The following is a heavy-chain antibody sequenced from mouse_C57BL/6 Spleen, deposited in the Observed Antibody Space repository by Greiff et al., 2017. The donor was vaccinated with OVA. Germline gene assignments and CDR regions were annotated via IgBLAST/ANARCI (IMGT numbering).Heavy chain of an antibody. CDR2: IYPGDGDT. CDR1: GYAFSSYW. J-gene: IGHJ2*01. CDR3: ARGAWVSYYFGC. D-gene: IGHD3-1*01. Sequence: QVQLKQSGAELVKPGASVKISCKASGYAFSSYWMNWVKQRPGKGLEWIGQIYPGDGDTNYNGKFKGKATLTADKSSSTAYMQRSSLTSEDSAVYFSARGAWVSYYFGCWGQGTTLSVSS. V-gene: IGHV1-80*01.